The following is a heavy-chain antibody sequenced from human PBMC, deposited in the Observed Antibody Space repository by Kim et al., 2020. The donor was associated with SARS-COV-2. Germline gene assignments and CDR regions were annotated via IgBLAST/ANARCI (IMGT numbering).Heavy chain of an antibody. CDR2: IRDSGVRT. J-gene: IGHJ4*02. V-gene: IGHV3-23*01. Sequence: IRDSGVRTHYADSVKGRFTIAGDNSKSTLFLQMNSLRAEDTAVYYCEASDYWGQGSLVTVSS. CDR3: EASDY.